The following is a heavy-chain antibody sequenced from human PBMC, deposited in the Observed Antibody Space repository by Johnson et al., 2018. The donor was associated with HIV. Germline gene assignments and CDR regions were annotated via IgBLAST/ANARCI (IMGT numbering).Heavy chain of an antibody. D-gene: IGHD1-14*01. J-gene: IGHJ3*02. CDR3: ARVRPGNPHDAFDI. Sequence: VQLVESGGGVVQPGGSLRLSCAASGFMFSNYGMYWVRQAPGKGLEWVSVIYNGDSIYYADSVRGRFTISGDNSKNTVYLQMNSLRPEDTAVYYCARVRPGNPHDAFDIWGQGTMVTVSS. V-gene: IGHV3-NL1*01. CDR2: IYNGDSI. CDR1: GFMFSNYG.